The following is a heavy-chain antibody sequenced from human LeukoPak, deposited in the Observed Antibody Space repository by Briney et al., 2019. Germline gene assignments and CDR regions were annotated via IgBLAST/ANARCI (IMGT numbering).Heavy chain of an antibody. Sequence: GGPLRLSCAASGFTFSSYWMSWVRQAPGKGLEWVANIRQDGSEKYYVDSVKGRFTISRDNAKNSLYLQMNSLRAEDTAVYYCARSSSYVVAYDYWGQGTLVTVSS. CDR3: ARSSSYVVAYDY. J-gene: IGHJ4*02. CDR1: GFTFSSYW. CDR2: IRQDGSEK. V-gene: IGHV3-7*01. D-gene: IGHD2-15*01.